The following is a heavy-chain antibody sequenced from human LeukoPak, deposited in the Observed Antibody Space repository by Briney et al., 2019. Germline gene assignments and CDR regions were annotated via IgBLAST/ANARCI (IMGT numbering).Heavy chain of an antibody. V-gene: IGHV4-59*01. CDR2: IFHSGST. D-gene: IGHD3-10*01. Sequence: SETLSLTCTVSGGSISSYYWSWIRQPPGKGLEWIGYIFHSGSTNYNPSLKSRVTISVDTSKNQFSLKLSSVTAADTAIYYCAREVHYYGSGRYFFWFDPWGQGTLVTVSS. CDR1: GGSISSYY. CDR3: AREVHYYGSGRYFFWFDP. J-gene: IGHJ5*02.